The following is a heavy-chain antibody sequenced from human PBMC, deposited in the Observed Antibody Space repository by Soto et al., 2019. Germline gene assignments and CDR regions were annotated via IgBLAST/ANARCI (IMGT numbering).Heavy chain of an antibody. Sequence: SLRLSCASSVFTFSSYGMHCVRQAPGKWLEWVAVISYDGSNKYYADSVKGRFTISRDNSKNTLYLQMNSLRAEDTAVYYCAKAGDSGYDFDSWGQGNLVTVSS. CDR3: AKAGDSGYDFDS. CDR1: VFTFSSYG. V-gene: IGHV3-30*18. J-gene: IGHJ4*02. CDR2: ISYDGSNK. D-gene: IGHD5-12*01.